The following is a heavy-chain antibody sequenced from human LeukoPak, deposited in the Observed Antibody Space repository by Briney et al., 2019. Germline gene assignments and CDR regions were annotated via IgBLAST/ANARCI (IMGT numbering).Heavy chain of an antibody. V-gene: IGHV1-18*01. CDR1: GYTFTSYG. J-gene: IGHJ6*03. CDR3: ARDRAPRITIFGVVITNAYYYYYMDV. CDR2: ISAYNGNT. D-gene: IGHD3-3*01. Sequence: ASVKVSCKASGYTFTSYGISWVRQAPGQGLEWMGWISAYNGNTNYAQKLQGRVTMTTDTSTSTAYMELRSLRSDDTAVYYCARDRAPRITIFGVVITNAYYYYYMDVWGKGTTVTVSS.